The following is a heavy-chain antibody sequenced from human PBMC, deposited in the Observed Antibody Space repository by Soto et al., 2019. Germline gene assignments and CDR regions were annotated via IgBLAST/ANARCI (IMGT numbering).Heavy chain of an antibody. D-gene: IGHD3-10*01. J-gene: IGHJ4*02. CDR1: GGSFSGYY. CDR3: ARSPINYYGSGSLDY. V-gene: IGHV4-34*01. Sequence: PSETLSLTCAVYGGSFSGYYWTWIRQPPGTGLEWIGEINHSGSTNYNPSLKSRVTISVDTSKNQFSLKLSSVTAADTAVYYCARSPINYYGSGSLDYWGQGTLVTVSS. CDR2: INHSGST.